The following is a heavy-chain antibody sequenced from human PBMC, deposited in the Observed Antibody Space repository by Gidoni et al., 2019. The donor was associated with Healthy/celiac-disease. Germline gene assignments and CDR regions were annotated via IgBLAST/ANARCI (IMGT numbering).Heavy chain of an antibody. CDR3: AKGGYEYCSSTSCLNWFDP. CDR1: GFTFSSSA. CDR2: ISGSGGST. Sequence: EVQLLESGGGLVQPGGSLRLSCAASGFTFSSSAMSWVRQAPGKGLEWVSAISGSGGSTYYADAVKGRFTISRDNSKNTLYLQMNSLRAEDTAVYYCAKGGYEYCSSTSCLNWFDPWGQGTLVTVSS. V-gene: IGHV3-23*01. J-gene: IGHJ5*02. D-gene: IGHD2-2*01.